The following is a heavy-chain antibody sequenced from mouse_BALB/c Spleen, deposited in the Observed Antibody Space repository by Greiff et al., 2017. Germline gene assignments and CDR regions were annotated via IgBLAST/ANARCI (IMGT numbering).Heavy chain of an antibody. CDR3: TRNPQYGNYGDYAMDY. Sequence: EVQLQQSGTVLARPGASVKMSCKASGYTFTSYWMHWVKQRPGQGLEWIGAIYPGNSDTSYNQKFKGKAKLTAVTSTSTAYMELSSLTNEDSAVYYCTRNPQYGNYGDYAMDYWGQGTAVTVSS. D-gene: IGHD2-10*02. CDR1: GYTFTSYW. V-gene: IGHV1-5*01. J-gene: IGHJ4*01. CDR2: IYPGNSDT.